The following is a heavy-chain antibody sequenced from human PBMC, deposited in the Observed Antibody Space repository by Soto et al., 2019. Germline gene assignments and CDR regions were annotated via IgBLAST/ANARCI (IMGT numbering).Heavy chain of an antibody. D-gene: IGHD1-26*01. J-gene: IGHJ2*01. Sequence: GSAGLVTWAESFGSFASTAIQWVRPSPGQGIEWMGGIVPMFDITNYAQNFQGRVTITADESTSTAYMELSSLSSEDTAVYYCATVPCSAIPCELQFLHTQRASDL. CDR2: IVPMFDIT. V-gene: IGHV1-69*01. CDR1: FGSFASTA. CDR3: ATVPCSAIPCELQFLHTQRASDL.